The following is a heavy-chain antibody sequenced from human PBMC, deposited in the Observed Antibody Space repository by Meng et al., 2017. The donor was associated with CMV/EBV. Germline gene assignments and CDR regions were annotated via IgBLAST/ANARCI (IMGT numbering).Heavy chain of an antibody. J-gene: IGHJ4*02. CDR3: AREMPIAAAGCFDY. V-gene: IGHV4-4*07. CDR2: IYTSGST. Sequence: HVPLQESGRGLVKPSETLCLPCTVSCGSLCWYYWSWMRQPAGKGLEWIGRIYTSGSTNYNPSLKSRVTMSVDTSKNQFSLKLSSVTAADTAVYYCAREMPIAAAGCFDYWGQGTLVTVSS. CDR1: CGSLCWYY. D-gene: IGHD6-13*01.